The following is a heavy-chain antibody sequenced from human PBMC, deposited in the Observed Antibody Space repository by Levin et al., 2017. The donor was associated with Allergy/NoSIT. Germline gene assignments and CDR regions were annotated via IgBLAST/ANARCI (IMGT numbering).Heavy chain of an antibody. J-gene: IGHJ3*01. CDR3: ARIPGSPTQWEVLGDAFDV. CDR2: IWHDGSRK. CDR1: GFSFSSYG. V-gene: IGHV3-33*01. D-gene: IGHD1-26*01. Sequence: HPGGSLRLSCAASGFSFSSYGMHWVRQAPGKGLEWVAFIWHDGSRKYYVDSVKGRFTISRDNSKNTVFLQMNNLGAQDTAVYHCARIPGSPTQWEVLGDAFDVWGQGTMVTVSS.